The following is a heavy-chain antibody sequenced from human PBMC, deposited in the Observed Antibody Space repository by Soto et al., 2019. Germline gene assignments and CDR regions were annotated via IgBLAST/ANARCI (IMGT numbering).Heavy chain of an antibody. CDR1: GFTFSDYY. CDR2: ITSSGSTT. CDR3: ARERYSYGPYYFDY. D-gene: IGHD5-18*01. Sequence: PGGSLRLSCAACGFTFSDYYMSWIRQAPGKGLEWVSSITSSGSTTYYTDSVKGRFTISRDNAKNSLYLQMNSLRAEDTAVYYCARERYSYGPYYFDYWGQGTLVTVSS. V-gene: IGHV3-11*01. J-gene: IGHJ4*02.